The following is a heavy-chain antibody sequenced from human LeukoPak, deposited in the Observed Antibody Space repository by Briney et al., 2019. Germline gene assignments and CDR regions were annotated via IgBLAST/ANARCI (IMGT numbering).Heavy chain of an antibody. V-gene: IGHV6-1*01. CDR3: AREGSGQEYYGMDV. CDR1: GDSVSSNSAA. CDR2: TYYRSKWYN. D-gene: IGHD5-12*01. J-gene: IGHJ6*02. Sequence: SQTLSLTCDISGDSVSSNSAAWNWIRQSPSGRLEWLGRTYYRSKWYNDYALSVKSRIAVTPDTSENQFSLQLNSVILEDTVVYYCAREGSGQEYYGMDVWGQGTTVIVSS.